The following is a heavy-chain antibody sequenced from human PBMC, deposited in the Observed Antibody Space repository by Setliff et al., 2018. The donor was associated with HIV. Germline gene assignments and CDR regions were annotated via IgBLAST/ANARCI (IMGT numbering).Heavy chain of an antibody. J-gene: IGHJ4*02. CDR3: ARGYASGYDAYGY. V-gene: IGHV4-34*01. D-gene: IGHD5-12*01. CDR1: GGSFHDYY. Sequence: LSLTCAVYGGSFHDYYWRWIRQPPGKGLEWIGEIIHSGSINYNPSLKSRVTISVDTYNNQFSLNMNSVNAADTAVYYCARGYASGYDAYGYWGQGTLVTVSS. CDR2: IIHSGSI.